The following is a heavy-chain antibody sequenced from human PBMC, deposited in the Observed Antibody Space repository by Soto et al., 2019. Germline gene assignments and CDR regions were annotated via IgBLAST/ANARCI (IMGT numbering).Heavy chain of an antibody. Sequence: GGSLRLSCEASGFTFSDYWMHWVRQAPGKGLEWVSHIDSDRRGKTYADSVKGRFTISRDNAKNTLYLQISSLRAEDTAMYYCARGKYIGSYYFDPWGQGTLVTVSS. V-gene: IGHV3-74*01. CDR3: ARGKYIGSYYFDP. J-gene: IGHJ4*02. CDR2: IDSDRRGK. CDR1: GFTFSDYW. D-gene: IGHD1-26*01.